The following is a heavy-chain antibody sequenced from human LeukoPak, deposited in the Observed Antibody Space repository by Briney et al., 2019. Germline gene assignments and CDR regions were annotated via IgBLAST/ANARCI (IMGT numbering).Heavy chain of an antibody. CDR3: ARRIGWFGELSSGFDP. CDR2: IYPGDSDT. D-gene: IGHD3-10*01. J-gene: IGHJ5*02. V-gene: IGHV5-51*01. Sequence: GESLKISCKGSGYSFTNYWIGWVRQMPGKGLEWMGIIYPGDSDTRYSPSFQGQVTISADKSISTAYLQWSSLKASDTAMYYCARRIGWFGELSSGFDPWGQGTLVTVSS. CDR1: GYSFTNYW.